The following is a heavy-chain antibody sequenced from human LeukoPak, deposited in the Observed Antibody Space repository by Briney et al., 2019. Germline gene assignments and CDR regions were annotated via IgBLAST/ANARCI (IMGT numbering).Heavy chain of an antibody. D-gene: IGHD1-7*01. J-gene: IGHJ4*02. CDR3: ARDHGITGTTAIDY. Sequence: ASVKDSCKASGGTFSSYAISWVRQAPGQGLEWMGGIIPIFGTANYAQKFQGRVTITTDESTSTAYMELSSLRSEDTAVYYCARDHGITGTTAIDYWGQGTLVTVSS. V-gene: IGHV1-69*05. CDR2: IIPIFGTA. CDR1: GGTFSSYA.